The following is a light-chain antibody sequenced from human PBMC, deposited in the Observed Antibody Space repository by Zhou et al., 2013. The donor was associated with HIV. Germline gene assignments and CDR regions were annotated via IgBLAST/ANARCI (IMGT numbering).Light chain of an antibody. CDR2: DAS. V-gene: IGKV3-11*01. Sequence: EVVLTQSPATLSLSPGERATLSCRASQSVQKHLAWYQQKPGQAPRLLIYDASNRATGIPARFSGSGSGTDFTLTIINLEPDDFAVYYCQHRSNWLTFGGGTKVEIK. CDR1: QSVQKH. J-gene: IGKJ4*01. CDR3: QHRSNWLT.